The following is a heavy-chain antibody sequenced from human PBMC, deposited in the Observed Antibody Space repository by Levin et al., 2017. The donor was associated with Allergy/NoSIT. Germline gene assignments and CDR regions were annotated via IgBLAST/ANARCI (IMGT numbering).Heavy chain of an antibody. D-gene: IGHD6-19*01. V-gene: IGHV3-23*01. CDR2: ISGSGDRT. J-gene: IGHJ4*02. CDR3: AKEYSSGWYD. CDR1: TFTFSYYA. Sequence: PGESLKISCAASTFTFSYYAMNWVRQAPGKGLEWVSGISGSGDRTSYTDSVKGRFTISRDNSRNTLYLQMNSLRAEDAAVYYCAKEYSSGWYDWGQGTRVTVSS.